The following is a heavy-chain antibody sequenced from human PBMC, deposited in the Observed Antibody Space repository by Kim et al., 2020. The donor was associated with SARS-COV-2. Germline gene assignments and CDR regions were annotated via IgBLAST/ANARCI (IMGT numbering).Heavy chain of an antibody. CDR2: IRCEPYGGTT. CDR3: TRGDGGTVY. D-gene: IGHD1-26*01. J-gene: IGHJ4*02. Sequence: GGSLRLSCTGSGFTLGDYGMSWVRQAPGKGLEWVGVIRCEPYGGTTEDAATGKCTFTIARDESKRIGYMQMNRLKTEATALYYCTRGDGGTVYGGQGSLV. CDR1: GFTLGDYG. V-gene: IGHV3-49*04.